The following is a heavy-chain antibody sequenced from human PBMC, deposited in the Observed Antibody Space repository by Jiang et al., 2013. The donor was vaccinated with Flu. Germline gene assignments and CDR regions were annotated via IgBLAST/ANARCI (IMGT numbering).Heavy chain of an antibody. CDR1: GFTFSSFA. CDR3: AKDKVGVTTSSYFDY. Sequence: GGVVQPGGSLRLSCAASGFTFSSFAMHWVRQAPGKGLEWVAFIRYDGNNKYYIDSVKGRFTISRDNSKNTLYLQMNSLRAEDTAVYYCAKDKVGVTTSSYFDYWGQGTLVTVSS. D-gene: IGHD1-26*01. CDR2: IRYDGNNK. J-gene: IGHJ4*02. V-gene: IGHV3-30*02.